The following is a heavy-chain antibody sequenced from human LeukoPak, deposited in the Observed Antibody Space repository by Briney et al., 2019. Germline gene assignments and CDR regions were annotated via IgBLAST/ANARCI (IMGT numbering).Heavy chain of an antibody. CDR1: GGSIISSSHY. J-gene: IGHJ4*02. Sequence: SETLSLTCVVSGGSIISSSHYWGWIRQPPGKGLEWIGSIYYSGSPYYNPSLKSQVTISVDTSKDQFSLKLSSVTAADTAVYYCARGTQYYDFWSGSPSFDYWGQGTLVTVSS. CDR3: ARGTQYYDFWSGSPSFDY. CDR2: IYYSGSP. V-gene: IGHV4-39*07. D-gene: IGHD3-3*01.